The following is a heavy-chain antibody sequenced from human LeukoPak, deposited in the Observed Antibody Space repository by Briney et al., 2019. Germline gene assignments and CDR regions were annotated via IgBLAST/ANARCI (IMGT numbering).Heavy chain of an antibody. V-gene: IGHV6-1*01. D-gene: IGHD6-13*01. CDR1: GDSVSSNSAA. J-gene: IGHJ4*02. CDR2: RYYRSKWYN. Sequence: SQTLSLTFAISGDSVSSNSAAWNWIRLPSSRGLEWLGRRYYRSKWYNDYAVSVKSRITINPDTSKNQFSLQLNSVTPEDTAVYYCAREESSWYYFDYWGQGTLVTVSS. CDR3: AREESSWYYFDY.